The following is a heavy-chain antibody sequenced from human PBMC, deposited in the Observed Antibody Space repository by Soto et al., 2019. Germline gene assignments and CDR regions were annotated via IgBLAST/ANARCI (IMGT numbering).Heavy chain of an antibody. V-gene: IGHV3-21*01. CDR1: GFTFSLYS. J-gene: IGHJ4*02. D-gene: IGHD3-22*01. Sequence: GGSLRLSCAASGFTFSLYSMIWVRQAPGKGLEWVASITSSSSYIYYEDSLKGRFTISRDNAKNSLFLQLDSLRAEDTAVYFCVRARSTDSRPDYLSQGTLVTVSS. CDR3: VRARSTDSRPDY. CDR2: ITSSSSYI.